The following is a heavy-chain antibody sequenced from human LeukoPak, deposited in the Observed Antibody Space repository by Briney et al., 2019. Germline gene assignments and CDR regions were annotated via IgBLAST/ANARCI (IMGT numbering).Heavy chain of an antibody. J-gene: IGHJ6*03. Sequence: ASVKVSCKASGYTFTSYYMHCVRQAPGQGLEWMGIINPSGGSTSYAQKFQGRVTMTRDMSTSTVYMELSSLRSEDTAVYYCARGGYAGTNDYYMDVWGKGTTVTVSS. CDR1: GYTFTSYY. CDR2: INPSGGST. D-gene: IGHD6-13*01. CDR3: ARGGYAGTNDYYMDV. V-gene: IGHV1-46*01.